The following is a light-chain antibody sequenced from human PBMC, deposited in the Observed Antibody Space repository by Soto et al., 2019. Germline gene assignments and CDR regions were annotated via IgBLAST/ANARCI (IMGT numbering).Light chain of an antibody. J-gene: IGLJ1*01. V-gene: IGLV2-23*03. Sequence: SALTQPASVSGSPGQSITISRTGTSSDVGSYNLVSWYQQHPGKAPKLMIYEGSKRPSGVSNRFSGSKSGNTASLTISGLQAEDEADYYCCSYAGSSTFAYVFGTGTKVTVL. CDR3: CSYAGSSTFAYV. CDR1: SSDVGSYNL. CDR2: EGS.